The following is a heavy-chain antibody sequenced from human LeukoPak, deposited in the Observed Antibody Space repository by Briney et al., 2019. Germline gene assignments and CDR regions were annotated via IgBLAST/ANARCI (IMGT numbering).Heavy chain of an antibody. CDR3: ARATNGRFDI. Sequence: GSLRLSCAASGFTVSSNYMSWARQAPGKGLEWVSFISSSTSYISYADSVKGRFTISRDNAKSSLWLQMNSLRAEDTAVYYCARATNGRFDIWGQGTMVTVSS. V-gene: IGHV3-21*01. D-gene: IGHD2-8*01. J-gene: IGHJ3*02. CDR2: ISSSTSYI. CDR1: GFTVSSNY.